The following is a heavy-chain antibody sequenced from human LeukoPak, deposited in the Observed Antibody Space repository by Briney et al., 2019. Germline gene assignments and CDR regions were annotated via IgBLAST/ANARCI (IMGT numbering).Heavy chain of an antibody. CDR2: IYYSGST. V-gene: IGHV4-61*01. CDR1: GGSVSSGSYY. CDR3: AREGGLRCLDY. D-gene: IGHD4-17*01. Sequence: SETLSLTCTVSGGSVSSGSYYWSWIRQPPGTGLEWIGYIYYSGSTNYNPSLKSRVTISVDTSKNQFSLKLSSVTAADTAVYYCAREGGLRCLDYWGQGTLVTVSS. J-gene: IGHJ4*02.